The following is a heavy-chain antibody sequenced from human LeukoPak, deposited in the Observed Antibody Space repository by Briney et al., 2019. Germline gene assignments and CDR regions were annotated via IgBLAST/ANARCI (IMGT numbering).Heavy chain of an antibody. CDR1: GGTFSSYA. J-gene: IGHJ4*02. CDR2: IIPIFGTA. D-gene: IGHD6-13*01. CDR3: AREVAAAGTSHFDY. V-gene: IGHV1-69*13. Sequence: SVKVSCRASGGTFSSYAISWVRQAPGQGLEWMGGIIPIFGTANYAQKFQGRVTITADESTSTAYMELSSLRSEDTAVYYCAREVAAAGTSHFDYWGQGTLVTVSS.